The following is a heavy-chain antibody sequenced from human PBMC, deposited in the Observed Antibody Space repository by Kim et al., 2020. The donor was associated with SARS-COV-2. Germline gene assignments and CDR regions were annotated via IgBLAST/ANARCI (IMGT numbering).Heavy chain of an antibody. D-gene: IGHD3-10*01. CDR2: INTNTGNP. J-gene: IGHJ6*02. CDR1: GYTFTSYA. Sequence: ASVKVSCKASGYTFTSYAMNWVRQAPGQGLEWMGWINTNTGNPTYAQGFTGRFVFSLDTSVSTAYLQISSLKAEDTAVYYCARDSHQYYYGSGSYYNGEPYYYYYGMDVWGQGTTVTVSS. V-gene: IGHV7-4-1*02. CDR3: ARDSHQYYYGSGSYYNGEPYYYYYGMDV.